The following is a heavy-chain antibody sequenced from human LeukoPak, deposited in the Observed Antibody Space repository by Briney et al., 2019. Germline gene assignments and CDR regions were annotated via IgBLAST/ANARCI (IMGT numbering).Heavy chain of an antibody. V-gene: IGHV4-61*02. Sequence: SETLSLTCTVSGGSISSSSYYWSWIRQPAGKGLEWIGRIYTSGSTNYNPSLKSRVTMSVDTSKNQFSLKLSSVTAADTAVYYRATERYSYGITLDYWGQGTLVTVSS. CDR1: GGSISSSSYY. J-gene: IGHJ4*02. CDR3: ATERYSYGITLDY. CDR2: IYTSGST. D-gene: IGHD5-18*01.